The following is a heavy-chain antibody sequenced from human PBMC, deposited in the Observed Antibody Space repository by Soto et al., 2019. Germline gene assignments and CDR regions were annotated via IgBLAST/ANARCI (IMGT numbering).Heavy chain of an antibody. Sequence: ASVKVSCKASGYTFTSYAMHWVRQAPGQRLEWMGWINAGNGNTKYSQKFQGRVTITRDTSASTAHMELSSLRSEDTAVYYCARERGYSGYDYAFDIWGQGTMVTVSS. CDR1: GYTFTSYA. CDR2: INAGNGNT. CDR3: ARERGYSGYDYAFDI. J-gene: IGHJ3*02. D-gene: IGHD5-12*01. V-gene: IGHV1-3*01.